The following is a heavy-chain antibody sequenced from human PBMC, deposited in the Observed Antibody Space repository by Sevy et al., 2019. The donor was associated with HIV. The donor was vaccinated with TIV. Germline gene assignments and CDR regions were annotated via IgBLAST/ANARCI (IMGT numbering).Heavy chain of an antibody. CDR2: ISAYNGNT. J-gene: IGHJ4*02. CDR1: DYTFSTQG. D-gene: IGHD3-22*01. CDR3: ARDWAPGYYYDAITANRHYYFGY. Sequence: ASVKVSCKASDYTFSTQGFNWVRQAPGQGLEWMGWISAYNGNTKYAQKFQGRVTMTTDTSTSTAYMELRSLTSDDTAVHYCARDWAPGYYYDAITANRHYYFGYWGQGTLVTGSS. V-gene: IGHV1-18*01.